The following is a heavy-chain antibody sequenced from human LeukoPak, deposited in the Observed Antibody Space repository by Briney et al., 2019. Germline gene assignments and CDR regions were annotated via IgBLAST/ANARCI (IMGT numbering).Heavy chain of an antibody. V-gene: IGHV4-34*01. CDR2: ISHSGDT. CDR3: ARGSNSVAY. CDR1: GGSFSDSY. D-gene: IGHD4-23*01. Sequence: PSETLSLTCAVYGGSFSDSYWSWIRQPPGGGLEWVGEISHSGDTNCNPSLKSRVTISVDTSKNQFSLNLSSVTAADTAVYYCARGSNSVAYWGQGTLVTVSS. J-gene: IGHJ4*02.